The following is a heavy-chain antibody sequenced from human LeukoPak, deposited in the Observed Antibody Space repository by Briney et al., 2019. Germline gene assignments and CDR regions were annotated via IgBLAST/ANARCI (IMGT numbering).Heavy chain of an antibody. V-gene: IGHV3-30*04. J-gene: IGHJ6*02. Sequence: PGRSLRLSCAASGFTFSSYAMHWVRQAPGKGLEWVAVISYDGSNKYYADSVKGRFTISRDNSKNTLYLQMNSLRAEDTAVYYCARDHIAVANRGYYYYGMDVWGQGTTVTVSS. CDR2: ISYDGSNK. CDR3: ARDHIAVANRGYYYYGMDV. D-gene: IGHD6-19*01. CDR1: GFTFSSYA.